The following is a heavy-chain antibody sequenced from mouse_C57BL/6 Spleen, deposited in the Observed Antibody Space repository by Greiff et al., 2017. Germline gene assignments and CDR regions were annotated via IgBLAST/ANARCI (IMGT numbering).Heavy chain of an antibody. CDR1: GFTFSDYY. CDR2: ISNGGGST. J-gene: IGHJ2*01. V-gene: IGHV5-12*01. CDR3: ARDGGDD. Sequence: EVKVVESGGGLVQPGGSLKLSCAASGFTFSDYYMYWVRQTPEKRLEWVAYISNGGGSTYYPDTVKGRFTIDRDKAKNTLYLQMSRLKSEDTAMYYCARDGGDDWGQGTTLTVSS. D-gene: IGHD2-3*01.